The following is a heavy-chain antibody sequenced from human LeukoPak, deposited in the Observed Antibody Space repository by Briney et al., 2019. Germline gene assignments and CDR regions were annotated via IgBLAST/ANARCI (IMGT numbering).Heavy chain of an antibody. D-gene: IGHD2-2*01. J-gene: IGHJ5*02. V-gene: IGHV1-46*01. Sequence: ASVKVSCKASGYTFTSNYIHWVRQAPGQGLEWMGMIYPRDGSTSYAQKFQGRVTVTRDTSTSTVHMELSGLRSDDTAVYYCARDIVVVPAAHNWFDPWGQGTLVTVSS. CDR2: IYPRDGST. CDR1: GYTFTSNY. CDR3: ARDIVVVPAAHNWFDP.